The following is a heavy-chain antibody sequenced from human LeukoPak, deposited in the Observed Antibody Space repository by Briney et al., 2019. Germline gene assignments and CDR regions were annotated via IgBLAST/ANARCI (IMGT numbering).Heavy chain of an antibody. CDR3: ARNAAMTTVTPYYYYYYMDV. Sequence: ASVKVSCKASGYTFTSYAMNWVRQAPGQGLEWMGWINTNTGNPTYAQGFTGRFVFSLDTSVSTAYLQISSLKAEDTAVYYCARNAAMTTVTPYYYYYYMDVWGKGTTVTVSS. V-gene: IGHV7-4-1*02. CDR2: INTNTGNP. J-gene: IGHJ6*03. D-gene: IGHD4-17*01. CDR1: GYTFTSYA.